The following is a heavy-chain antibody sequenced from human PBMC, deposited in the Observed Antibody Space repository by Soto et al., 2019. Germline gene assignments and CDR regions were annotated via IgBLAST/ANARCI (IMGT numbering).Heavy chain of an antibody. CDR3: ASGRVIMVLNY. J-gene: IGHJ4*02. CDR2: IYNSGST. D-gene: IGHD3-10*01. CDR1: VGSICSYY. Sequence: PSETLSLTCTVSVGSICSYYWSWIRQPPGKGLECIGYIYNSGSTNHNPSLKSRVTISVDTSKNQFSLNLSSVTAADTAVYYCASGRVIMVLNYWGQGTLVT. V-gene: IGHV4-59*01.